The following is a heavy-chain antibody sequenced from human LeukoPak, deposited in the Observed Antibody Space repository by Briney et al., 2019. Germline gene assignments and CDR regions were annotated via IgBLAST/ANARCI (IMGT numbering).Heavy chain of an antibody. CDR1: GFTFSSYG. D-gene: IGHD3-10*01. J-gene: IGHJ4*02. Sequence: PGGSLRLSCAASGFTFSSYGMHWVRQAPGKGLEWVAFIRYDGSNKYYADSVKGRFTISRDNSKNTLYLQMNSLRAEDTAVYYCAKGRPITMVRGVIITSYFDYWGQGTLVTVSS. CDR2: IRYDGSNK. V-gene: IGHV3-30*02. CDR3: AKGRPITMVRGVIITSYFDY.